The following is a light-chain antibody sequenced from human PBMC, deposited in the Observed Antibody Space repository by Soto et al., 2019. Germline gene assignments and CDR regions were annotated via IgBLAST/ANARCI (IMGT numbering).Light chain of an antibody. V-gene: IGKV3-20*01. CDR1: QSVGSSY. CDR3: QQYVSSPFT. J-gene: IGKJ3*01. CDR2: DVS. Sequence: IVLTKSPATLSLSPGERATLSCRASQSVGSSYLTWYQQKPGQAPRLLIYDVSSRATGIPDRFSGSGSGTDFTLTISRLEPEDCAVYYCQQYVSSPFTFGPGTNVDI.